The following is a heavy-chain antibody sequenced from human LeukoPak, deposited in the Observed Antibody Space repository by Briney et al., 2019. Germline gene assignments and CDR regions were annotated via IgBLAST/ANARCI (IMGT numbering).Heavy chain of an antibody. J-gene: IGHJ6*03. CDR2: ISSSGNTI. Sequence: NSGGSLRLSCAASGFTFSDYYMSWIRQAPGKGLEWVSYISSSGNTIYYADSVRGRFTISRDNAKNSLYLQMNSLTAEDSAVYYCARAVWGYNLIDYYYYYMDVWGKGTTVTVSS. D-gene: IGHD3-16*01. CDR3: ARAVWGYNLIDYYYYYMDV. V-gene: IGHV3-11*04. CDR1: GFTFSDYY.